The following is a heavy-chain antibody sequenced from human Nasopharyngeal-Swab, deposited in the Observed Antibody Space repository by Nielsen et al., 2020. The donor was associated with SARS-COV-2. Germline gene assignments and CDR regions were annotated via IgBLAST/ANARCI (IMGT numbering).Heavy chain of an antibody. CDR1: GYTFTSYW. J-gene: IGHJ4*02. CDR3: ARFVDTAMADY. CDR2: IYPGDSDT. Sequence: KVSCKASGYTFTSYWIGWVRQMPGKGLEWMGIIYPGDSDTRYSPPFQGQVTISADKSISTAYLQWSSLKASDTAMYYCARFVDTAMADYWGQGTLVTVSS. D-gene: IGHD5-18*01. V-gene: IGHV5-51*01.